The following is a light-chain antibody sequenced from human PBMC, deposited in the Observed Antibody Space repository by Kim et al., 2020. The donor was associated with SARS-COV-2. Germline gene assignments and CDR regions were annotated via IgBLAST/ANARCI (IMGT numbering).Light chain of an antibody. CDR2: KAS. V-gene: IGKV1-5*03. J-gene: IGKJ2*01. CDR1: QSNSMW. Sequence: STLSASVGDRVIITGRASQSNSMWLAWYQQKPGKAPKLLISKASSLQSGVPSRFSGSGSGTEFTLTISSLQPDDFATYYCQQYDNYFGQGTKLEIK. CDR3: QQYDNY.